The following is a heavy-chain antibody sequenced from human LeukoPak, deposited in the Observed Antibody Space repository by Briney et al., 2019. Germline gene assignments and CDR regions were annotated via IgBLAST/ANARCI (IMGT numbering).Heavy chain of an antibody. CDR1: GGSISSSSYY. V-gene: IGHV4-39*07. D-gene: IGHD3-10*01. Sequence: SETLSLTCTVSGGSISSSSYYWGWIRQPPGKGLEWIGSIYYSGSTYYNPSLKSRVTISVDTSKNQFSLKLSSVTAADTAVYYCARYLGVSGGVWLGESYGAFDIWGQGTMVTVSS. J-gene: IGHJ3*02. CDR2: IYYSGST. CDR3: ARYLGVSGGVWLGESYGAFDI.